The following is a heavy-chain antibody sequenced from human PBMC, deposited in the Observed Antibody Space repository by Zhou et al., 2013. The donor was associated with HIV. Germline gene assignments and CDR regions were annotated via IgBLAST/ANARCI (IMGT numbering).Heavy chain of an antibody. CDR2: IIPILGIA. V-gene: IGHV1-69*04. Sequence: QVQLVQSGAEVKKPGSSVKVSCKASGGTFSSYAISWVRQAPGQGLEWMGRIIPILGIANYAQKFQGRVTITADKSTSTAYMELSSLRSEDTAVYYCARSVVVVVAASGEYFQHWGQGHPGHRLL. CDR1: GGTFSSYA. D-gene: IGHD2-15*01. CDR3: ARSVVVVVAASGEYFQH. J-gene: IGHJ1*01.